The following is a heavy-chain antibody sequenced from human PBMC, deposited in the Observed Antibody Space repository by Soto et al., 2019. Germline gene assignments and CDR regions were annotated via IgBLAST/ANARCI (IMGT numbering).Heavy chain of an antibody. J-gene: IGHJ4*02. CDR3: ARDGPYRFYFDY. D-gene: IGHD1-26*01. CDR2: VYYSGST. Sequence: SETLSLTCTVSGGSVTSGSYYWSWIRQPPGKGLEWIGYVYYSGSTNYNPSLKSRVTISVDTSKNQFSLKLSSVTAADTAVYYCARDGPYRFYFDYWGQGTLVTVSS. V-gene: IGHV4-61*01. CDR1: GGSVTSGSYY.